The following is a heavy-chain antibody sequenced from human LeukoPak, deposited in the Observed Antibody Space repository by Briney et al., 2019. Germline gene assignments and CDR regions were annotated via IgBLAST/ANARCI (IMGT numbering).Heavy chain of an antibody. CDR1: GGTFSSYA. D-gene: IGHD3-22*01. J-gene: IGHJ4*02. CDR3: AREGNNYYDRFDY. Sequence: GASVTVSCTASGGTFSSYAISWVRQAPGQGLEWMGRIIPILGIANYAQKFQGRVTITADKSTSTAYMELSSLRSEDTAVYYCAREGNNYYDRFDYWGQGTLVTVSS. V-gene: IGHV1-69*04. CDR2: IIPILGIA.